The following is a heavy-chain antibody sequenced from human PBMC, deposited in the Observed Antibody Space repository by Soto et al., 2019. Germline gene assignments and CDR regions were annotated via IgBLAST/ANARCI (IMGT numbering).Heavy chain of an antibody. CDR2: ISYDGSNK. V-gene: IGHV3-30-3*01. Sequence: PGGSLRLSCAASGFTFSSYAMHWVRQAPGKGLEWVAVISYDGSNKYYADSVKGRFTISRDNSKNTLYLQMNSLRAEDTAVYYCARDEDSGSYLPSERWGQGTLVTVSS. CDR1: GFTFSSYA. CDR3: ARDEDSGSYLPSER. J-gene: IGHJ4*02. D-gene: IGHD1-26*01.